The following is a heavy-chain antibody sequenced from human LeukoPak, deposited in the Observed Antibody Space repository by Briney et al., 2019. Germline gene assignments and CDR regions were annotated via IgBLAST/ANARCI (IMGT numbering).Heavy chain of an antibody. V-gene: IGHV3-23*01. Sequence: GGSLRLSCAASRFTFSTYAMSWVRQAPGKGLEWVSTISDSGGSTYYADSVKGRFTISRDNSKNTLYVQMSSLRAEDTVVYYCAKSHSVAQRGYFDYWGQGTLVTVSS. CDR3: AKSHSVAQRGYFDY. J-gene: IGHJ4*02. CDR2: ISDSGGST. D-gene: IGHD2-15*01. CDR1: RFTFSTYA.